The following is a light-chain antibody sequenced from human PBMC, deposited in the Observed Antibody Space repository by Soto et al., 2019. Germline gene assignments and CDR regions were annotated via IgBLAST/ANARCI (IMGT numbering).Light chain of an antibody. CDR3: QQYGDSPLT. Sequence: EIVLTQSPGTVSLSAGERVSRXXRTSQSVTSSYLAWYQQKPGQAPRXXIYGVSSRATGIPDRFSGSGAGTDFTLTISRLEPEDFAVYYCQQYGDSPLTFGGGTKVDIK. CDR2: GVS. CDR1: QSVTSSY. V-gene: IGKV3-20*01. J-gene: IGKJ4*01.